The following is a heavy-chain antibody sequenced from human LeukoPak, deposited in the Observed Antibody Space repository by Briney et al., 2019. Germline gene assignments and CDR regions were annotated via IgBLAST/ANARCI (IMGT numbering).Heavy chain of an antibody. CDR3: ARLNWQQLVLV. V-gene: IGHV4-39*01. D-gene: IGHD6-13*01. J-gene: IGHJ4*02. CDR1: GGSISSSSYY. Sequence: NPSETLSLTCTVSGGSISSSSYYWGWIRQPPGKGLEWIGSVYYSGSTYYNPSLKSRVTISVDTSKNQFSLKLSSVTAADTAVYYCARLNWQQLVLVGGQGTLVTVSS. CDR2: VYYSGST.